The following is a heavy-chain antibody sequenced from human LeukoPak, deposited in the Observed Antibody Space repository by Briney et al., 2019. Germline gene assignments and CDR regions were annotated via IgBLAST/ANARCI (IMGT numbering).Heavy chain of an antibody. CDR1: GYTFTSYD. Sequence: GASVKVSCKASGYTFTSYDINWVRQATGQGLEWMGWMNPNSGNTGYAQKFQGRVTMTRNTSISTAYMELSSLRSEDTAVYYCARYYYGSGSFPFTYPSDDAFDIWGQGTMVTVSS. D-gene: IGHD3-10*01. CDR3: ARYYYGSGSFPFTYPSDDAFDI. CDR2: MNPNSGNT. J-gene: IGHJ3*02. V-gene: IGHV1-8*02.